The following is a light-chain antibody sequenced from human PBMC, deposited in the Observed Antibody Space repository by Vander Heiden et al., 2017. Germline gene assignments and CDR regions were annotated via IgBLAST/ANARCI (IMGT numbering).Light chain of an antibody. J-gene: IGLJ2*01. CDR3: CSYAGSSTYVV. CDR2: EGS. Sequence: QSALTQPPSVSGSPGQALTISCTGTSSDVGTYDLLSWYQQHPGKAPKPMIYEGSNRPSGVSNRFSGSKSGNTASLTISGLQAEDEADYYCCSYAGSSTYVVFGGGTKLTVL. CDR1: SSDVGTYDL. V-gene: IGLV2-23*01.